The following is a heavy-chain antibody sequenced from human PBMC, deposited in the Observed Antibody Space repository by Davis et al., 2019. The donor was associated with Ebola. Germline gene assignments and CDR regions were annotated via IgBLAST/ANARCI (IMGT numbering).Heavy chain of an antibody. CDR2: IYNIVNT. J-gene: IGHJ3*02. V-gene: IGHV4-59*01. CDR3: ARGTGAVTTYAFDI. CDR1: ADSIRRYY. D-gene: IGHD4-17*01. Sequence: SETLSPTCTLPADSIRRYYWSWIRQPPGRGLEWIGYIYNIVNTNYNPSLKSRVTISVDTSKNQVSLKLDSVTAADTAVYYCARGTGAVTTYAFDIWGQGTTVTVSS.